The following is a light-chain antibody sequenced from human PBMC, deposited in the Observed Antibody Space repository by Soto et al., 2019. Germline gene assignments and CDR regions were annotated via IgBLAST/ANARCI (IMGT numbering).Light chain of an antibody. J-gene: IGKJ4*01. CDR2: GIS. CDR1: QSVNSN. Sequence: EMVMTQSPAILSVSPGESATLSCRASQSVNSNYLAWYQQHPGQPPRLLIYGISTRATGIPARFSGSGSGTEFSLTISSLQSEDFAVYYCQQRVNWLTFGGGTKVEL. V-gene: IGKV3-15*01. CDR3: QQRVNWLT.